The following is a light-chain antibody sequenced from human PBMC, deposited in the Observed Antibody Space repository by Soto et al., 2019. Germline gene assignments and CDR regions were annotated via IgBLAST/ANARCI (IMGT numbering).Light chain of an antibody. CDR1: SGINVGAYR. Sequence: QAVVTQPSSLSASPGASASLTCTLRSGINVGAYRIYWYQQKPGSPPQYLLRYKSDSDKQQGSGVPSRFSGSKDASANAGILLISGLQSEDEADYYWMIWHNSAVVFGGGTKLTVL. CDR3: MIWHNSAVV. J-gene: IGLJ2*01. V-gene: IGLV5-45*03. CDR2: YKSDSDK.